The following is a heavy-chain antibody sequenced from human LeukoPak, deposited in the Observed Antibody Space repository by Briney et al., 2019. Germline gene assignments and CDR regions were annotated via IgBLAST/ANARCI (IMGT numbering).Heavy chain of an antibody. V-gene: IGHV6-1*01. CDR1: GDSVSSNSAA. Sequence: SQTLSLTCAISGDSVSSNSAAWNWTRQSPSRGLEWLGRTYYRSKWYNDYAVSVKSRITINPDTSKNQFSLQLNSVTPEDTAVYYCARSIYCSGTSCSFAWGQGTLVTVSS. CDR2: TYYRSKWYN. CDR3: ARSIYCSGTSCSFA. J-gene: IGHJ5*02. D-gene: IGHD2-2*01.